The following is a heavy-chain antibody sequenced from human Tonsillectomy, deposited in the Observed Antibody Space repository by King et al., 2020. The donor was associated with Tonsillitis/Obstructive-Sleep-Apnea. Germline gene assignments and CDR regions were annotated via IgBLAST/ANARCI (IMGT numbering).Heavy chain of an antibody. J-gene: IGHJ6*03. CDR1: GFTFSNAW. V-gene: IGHV3-15*01. CDR2: MKSKTDGGTT. CDR3: TTTVTTPRYMDV. D-gene: IGHD4-17*01. Sequence: EVQLVESGGGLVKPGGSLRLSCAASGFTFSNAWMSWVRQAPGKGLEWVGRMKSKTDGGTTDYAAPWKGRFNISRDDSKNTLYLQMNSLKTEDTAVYYCTTTVTTPRYMDVWGKGTTVTVSS.